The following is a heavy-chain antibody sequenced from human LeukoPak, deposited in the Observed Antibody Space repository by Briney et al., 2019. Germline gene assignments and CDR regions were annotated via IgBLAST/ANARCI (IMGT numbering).Heavy chain of an antibody. D-gene: IGHD2-2*01. J-gene: IGHJ5*02. CDR3: ARDIVVVPAAIWFDP. CDR1: GYSISSGYY. CDR2: IYHSGST. V-gene: IGHV4-38-2*02. Sequence: SETLSLTCTVSGYSISSGYYWGWIRQPPGKGLEWIGSIYHSGSTYYNPSLKSRVTISVDTSKNQFSLKLSSVTAADTAVYYCARDIVVVPAAIWFDPWGQGTLVTVSS.